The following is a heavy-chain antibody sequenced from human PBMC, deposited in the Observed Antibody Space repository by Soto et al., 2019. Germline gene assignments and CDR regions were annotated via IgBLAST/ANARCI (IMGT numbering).Heavy chain of an antibody. D-gene: IGHD6-19*01. Sequence: QVQLVQSGAEVKKPGASVNVSCKTSGYIFTNYGISWVRQAPGQGLEWMGWISAYNGNTNYAQSLQGRVTMTTDTSARTAYMDLRSLRSDDTAVYYCARSGAVAGTRYFDYWGQGTLITVSS. J-gene: IGHJ4*02. CDR2: ISAYNGNT. V-gene: IGHV1-18*01. CDR3: ARSGAVAGTRYFDY. CDR1: GYIFTNYG.